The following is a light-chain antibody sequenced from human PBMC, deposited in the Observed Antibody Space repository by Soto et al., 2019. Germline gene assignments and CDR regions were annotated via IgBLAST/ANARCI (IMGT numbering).Light chain of an antibody. Sequence: QSALTQPASVSGSPGQSITISCTGTSSDVGGYNYVSWYQQHPGKAPKLMIYDVSNRPSGVSNRFSRSMSGNTASVTISGLQAEDEADYYGSSYTSISTLVFGTGTKLS. CDR1: SSDVGGYNY. CDR2: DVS. CDR3: SSYTSISTLV. V-gene: IGLV2-14*01. J-gene: IGLJ1*01.